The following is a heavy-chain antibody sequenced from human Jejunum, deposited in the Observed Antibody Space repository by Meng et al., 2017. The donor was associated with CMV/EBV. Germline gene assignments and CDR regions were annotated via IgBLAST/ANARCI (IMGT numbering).Heavy chain of an antibody. J-gene: IGHJ4*02. D-gene: IGHD2-2*01. CDR2: FSIDSSNI. CDR3: VRDNAWAFDY. CDR1: GFTFSSYN. V-gene: IGHV3-21*03. Sequence: EVQLVESGGXLVKPGGSLRLSCAASGFTFSSYNMNWARQAPGKGLEWISYFSIDSSNIAYADSVKGRFTISRDNAKNSLYLQMNSLRAEDTAVYYCVRDNAWAFDYWGQGTLVTVSS.